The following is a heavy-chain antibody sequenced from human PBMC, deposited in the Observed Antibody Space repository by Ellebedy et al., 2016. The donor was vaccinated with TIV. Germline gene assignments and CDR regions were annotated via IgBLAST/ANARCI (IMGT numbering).Heavy chain of an antibody. Sequence: ASVKVSCKASGYTFTNYYIHWVRQAPGQGLEWMGIINPSGGSTTYAQKFQGRVTMTRDTSRSTVYMELSSPRSEDTAMYYCARDISGFDPWGQGTLVTVSS. J-gene: IGHJ5*02. CDR2: INPSGGST. CDR3: ARDISGFDP. D-gene: IGHD1-20*01. CDR1: GYTFTNYY. V-gene: IGHV1-46*01.